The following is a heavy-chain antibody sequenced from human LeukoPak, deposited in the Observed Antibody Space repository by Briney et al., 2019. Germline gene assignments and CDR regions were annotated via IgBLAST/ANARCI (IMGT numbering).Heavy chain of an antibody. CDR1: GFTFSSYG. V-gene: IGHV3-30*03. Sequence: GGSLRLSCAASGFTFSSYGMHWVRQAPGKGLEWVAAISYDGSNKYYADSVKGRFTISRDNSKNTLYLQMNSLRAEDTAVYYCAIGTRYSYGHGPVDYWGQGTLVTVSS. D-gene: IGHD5-18*01. CDR3: AIGTRYSYGHGPVDY. J-gene: IGHJ4*02. CDR2: ISYDGSNK.